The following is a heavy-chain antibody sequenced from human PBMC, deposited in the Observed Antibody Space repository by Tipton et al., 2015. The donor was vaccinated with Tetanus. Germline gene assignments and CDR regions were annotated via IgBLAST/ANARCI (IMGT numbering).Heavy chain of an antibody. Sequence: SLRLSCLASGFSFSTYNFHWVRQAPGKGLEWVANIWYDGTTTFYADSVKGRFTISRDNSKNSLFLQMNSLRAEDTAVYFCARAPFDFSDYFDLWGQGTPVTVSS. CDR2: IWYDGTTT. V-gene: IGHV3-33*01. CDR3: ARAPFDFSDYFDL. CDR1: GFSFSTYN. D-gene: IGHD6-19*01. J-gene: IGHJ4*02.